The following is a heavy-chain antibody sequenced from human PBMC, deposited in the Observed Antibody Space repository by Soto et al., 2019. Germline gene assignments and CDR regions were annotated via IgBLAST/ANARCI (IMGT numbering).Heavy chain of an antibody. D-gene: IGHD3-22*01. J-gene: IGHJ4*01. CDR3: AKARNYYDSSAYVYYFDY. V-gene: IGHV3-23*01. Sequence: SGGSLRLSCAASGFTFSTYAMSWVRQAPGKGLEWVSSIGGSGGSTYYADSVKGRFTISRDNPKNTLYLQMNSLRAEDTAVYYCAKARNYYDSSAYVYYFDYWGHGTLVTVSS. CDR2: IGGSGGST. CDR1: GFTFSTYA.